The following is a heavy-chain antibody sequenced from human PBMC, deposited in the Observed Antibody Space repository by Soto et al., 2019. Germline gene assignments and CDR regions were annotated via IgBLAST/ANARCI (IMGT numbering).Heavy chain of an antibody. J-gene: IGHJ4*02. Sequence: QVQLVQSGAEVKKPGSSVKVSCKASGGTFSSYAISWVRQAPGQGLEWMGGIIPIFGTANYAQKFKGRVTITADESTSTAYMELSSLRSEDTAVYYCARPPDSSGYPYYFDYWGQGTLVTVSS. CDR2: IIPIFGTA. D-gene: IGHD3-22*01. CDR1: GGTFSSYA. CDR3: ARPPDSSGYPYYFDY. V-gene: IGHV1-69*01.